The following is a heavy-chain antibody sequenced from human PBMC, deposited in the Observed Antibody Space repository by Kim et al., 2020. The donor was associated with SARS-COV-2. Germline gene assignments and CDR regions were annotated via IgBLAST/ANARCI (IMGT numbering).Heavy chain of an antibody. J-gene: IGHJ5*02. D-gene: IGHD2-2*02. CDR3: AKDPCSSTSCYMFQWFDP. V-gene: IGHV3-23*01. Sequence: KGRFPISRDNSTNTLYRQMNSLRAEDTAVYYCAKDPCSSTSCYMFQWFDPWGQGTLVTVSS.